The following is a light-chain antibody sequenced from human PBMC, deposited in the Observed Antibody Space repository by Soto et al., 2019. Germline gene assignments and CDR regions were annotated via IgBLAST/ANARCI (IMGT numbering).Light chain of an antibody. CDR3: QQYNSYPIT. J-gene: IGKJ4*01. Sequence: DIQMTQSPSTLSASVGDRVTITCRASQSISSWLAWYQQKPGKAPKLLIYDASSLESWVPSRFSGSGSGTEFTLTISSLQPDDVATYYCQQYNSYPITFGGGTKVELK. CDR1: QSISSW. V-gene: IGKV1-5*01. CDR2: DAS.